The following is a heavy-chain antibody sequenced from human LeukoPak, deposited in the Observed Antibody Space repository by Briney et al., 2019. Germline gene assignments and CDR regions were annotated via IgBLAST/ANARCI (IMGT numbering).Heavy chain of an antibody. CDR2: IWYDGSNK. D-gene: IGHD3-22*01. J-gene: IGHJ4*02. Sequence: GGSLRLSCAASGFTFSSYGMLWVRQAPGKGLEGVAVIWYDGSNKYYADSVKGRFTISRDNSKNTLYLQMNSLRAEDTAVYYCARVGSSGLDYWGQGTLVTVSS. CDR3: ARVGSSGLDY. V-gene: IGHV3-33*01. CDR1: GFTFSSYG.